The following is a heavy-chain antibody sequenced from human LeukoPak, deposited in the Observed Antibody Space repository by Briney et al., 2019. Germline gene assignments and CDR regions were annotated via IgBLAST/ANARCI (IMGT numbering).Heavy chain of an antibody. D-gene: IGHD3-16*01. Sequence: GASVKVSCKASGYTFPSYDMNWVRQATGQGLEWIGWMNPNSGNTGYAQKFQGRVTMTKNTFTGTAYMEPSSLRSEDTGVYNCARAPIWGGLVTYYYMDVWGKGTTVTISS. CDR1: GYTFPSYD. V-gene: IGHV1-8*01. J-gene: IGHJ6*03. CDR2: MNPNSGNT. CDR3: ARAPIWGGLVTYYYMDV.